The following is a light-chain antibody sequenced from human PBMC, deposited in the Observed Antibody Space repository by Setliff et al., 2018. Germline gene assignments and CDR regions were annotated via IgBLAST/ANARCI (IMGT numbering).Light chain of an antibody. CDR2: AAS. CDR1: ETINSY. J-gene: IGKJ3*01. V-gene: IGKV1-39*01. Sequence: DIQMTQSPSSLSASVGDRVTMTCRASETINSYLNWYQQKPGKAPKLLIYAASSLQSGVPSRSSGSGSESDFTLTISNLQPEDFATYYCQQSFSTPFTFGPGTKVDIK. CDR3: QQSFSTPFT.